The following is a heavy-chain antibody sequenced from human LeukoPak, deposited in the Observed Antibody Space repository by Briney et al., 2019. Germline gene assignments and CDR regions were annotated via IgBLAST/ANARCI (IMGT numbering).Heavy chain of an antibody. J-gene: IGHJ3*02. CDR1: GGSISSYY. D-gene: IGHD6-6*01. CDR2: IDNSGST. V-gene: IGHV4-59*01. Sequence: SETLSLTCTVSGGSISSYYWSWIRQPPGKGLEWIGYIDNSGSTNYNPSLKSRVTISVDTSKNQFSLKLSSVTAADTAVYYCARVGSSSSGWWGTDAFDIWGQGTMVTVSS. CDR3: ARVGSSSSGWWGTDAFDI.